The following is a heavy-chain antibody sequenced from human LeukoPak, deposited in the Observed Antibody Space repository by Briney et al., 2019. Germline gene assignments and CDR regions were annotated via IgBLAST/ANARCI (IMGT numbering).Heavy chain of an antibody. Sequence: GGSLRLSCAASGFTFSSYAMSWVRQAPGKGLEWVSAISGSGGSTYYADSVKGRFTVSRDNSKNTLYLQMNSLRAEDTAVYYCAKSGYRDSSGYYYPLCPDYWGQGTLVTVSS. J-gene: IGHJ4*02. D-gene: IGHD3-22*01. V-gene: IGHV3-23*01. CDR2: ISGSGGST. CDR1: GFTFSSYA. CDR3: AKSGYRDSSGYYYPLCPDY.